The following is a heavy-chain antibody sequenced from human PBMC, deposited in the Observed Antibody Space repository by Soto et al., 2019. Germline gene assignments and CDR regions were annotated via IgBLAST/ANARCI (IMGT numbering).Heavy chain of an antibody. D-gene: IGHD4-17*01. V-gene: IGHV3-33*08. CDR1: GFPFNTYT. CDR3: ARDLSGDYGALDT. Sequence: GGSLRLSCAASGFPFNTYTMSWARQAPGKGLEGVSYITYDGSNKFYADSVKGRFTISRDNSKNTLYLQMNSLRAEDTAVYYCARDLSGDYGALDTWGQGTMVTVSS. J-gene: IGHJ3*02. CDR2: ITYDGSNK.